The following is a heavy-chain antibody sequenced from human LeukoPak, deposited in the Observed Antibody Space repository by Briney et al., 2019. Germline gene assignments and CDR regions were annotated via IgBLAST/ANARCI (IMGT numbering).Heavy chain of an antibody. Sequence: ASVKVSCMASGYACTNYGISWVRQAPGQGLEWMGWISAYTGNTKYAQKYQGRVTMTADTTPRTHYMVLRSLRTDDTAVYYCARDLEDILNAYKPITYYFDYWGQGTLVTVSS. V-gene: IGHV1-18*01. CDR2: ISAYTGNT. CDR1: GYACTNYG. D-gene: IGHD3-9*01. J-gene: IGHJ4*02. CDR3: ARDLEDILNAYKPITYYFDY.